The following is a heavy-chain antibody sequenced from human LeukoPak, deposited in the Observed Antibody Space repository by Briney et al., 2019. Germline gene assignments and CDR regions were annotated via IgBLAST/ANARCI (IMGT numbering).Heavy chain of an antibody. Sequence: PSETLSLTCTVSGDSISTYYWSWIRQSPRKGLEWIAYIYYRGSTNYNPSLKSRVTISVDTSKTQFSLKLSSVTAADTAVYYCVSSSPRYCTGGTCYSSRGFDYWGQGTLVTVSS. CDR1: GDSISTYY. V-gene: IGHV4-59*01. CDR2: IYYRGST. J-gene: IGHJ4*02. CDR3: VSSSPRYCTGGTCYSSRGFDY. D-gene: IGHD2-15*01.